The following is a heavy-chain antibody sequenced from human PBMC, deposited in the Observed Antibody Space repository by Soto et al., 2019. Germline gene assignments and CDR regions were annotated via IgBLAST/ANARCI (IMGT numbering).Heavy chain of an antibody. CDR2: ISDDGSDK. Sequence: LRLSCSASGFSFRTYGMHWVRQAPGKGPEWVAFISDDGSDKYYADSVKGRFTISRDNSENTLYLQMNSLRVEDTAVYYCGRVLFGYVDPIDSWGQGTLVTVSS. V-gene: IGHV3-30-3*01. CDR1: GFSFRTYG. D-gene: IGHD5-12*01. CDR3: GRVLFGYVDPIDS. J-gene: IGHJ4*02.